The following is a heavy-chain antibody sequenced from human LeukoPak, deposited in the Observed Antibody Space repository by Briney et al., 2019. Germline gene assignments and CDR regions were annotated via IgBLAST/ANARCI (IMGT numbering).Heavy chain of an antibody. J-gene: IGHJ6*02. CDR3: ARDQGDAYGMDV. Sequence: SQTLSLTCAIAADRVSSTSVAWNWIRQSPSRRLEWLGRTYYRPKWYNDYAVSVKSRITINPDTSKNQFSLQLNSVTPEDTAVYYCARDQGDAYGMDVGGQGTTVTV. CDR1: ADRVSSTSVA. D-gene: IGHD3-16*01. V-gene: IGHV6-1*01. CDR2: TYYRPKWYN.